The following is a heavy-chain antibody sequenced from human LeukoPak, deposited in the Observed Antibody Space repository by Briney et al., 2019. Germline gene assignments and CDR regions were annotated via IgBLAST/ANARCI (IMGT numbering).Heavy chain of an antibody. D-gene: IGHD2-2*01. J-gene: IGHJ4*02. CDR3: ARLYCSSTSCYIHGLDY. CDR1: GYTFTSYG. CDR2: ISAYNGNT. V-gene: IGHV1-18*01. Sequence: ASVKVSCKASGYTFTSYGISWVRQAPGQGLEWMGWISAYNGNTNYAQKLQGRVTMTTDTSTSTAYMELRSLRSDDTAVYYCARLYCSSTSCYIHGLDYWDQGTLVTVSS.